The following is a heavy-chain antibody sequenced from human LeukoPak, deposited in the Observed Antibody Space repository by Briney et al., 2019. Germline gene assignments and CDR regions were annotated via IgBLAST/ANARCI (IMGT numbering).Heavy chain of an antibody. Sequence: PGGSLRLSCAASGFTFSSYAMSWVRQAPGKGLEWVSAISGSGGSTYYADSVKGRFTISRDNSKNTLYLQMNSLRAEDTAVYYCAKDLAASSSWYRDPDALDIWGQGTMVTVSS. J-gene: IGHJ3*02. CDR3: AKDLAASSSWYRDPDALDI. CDR1: GFTFSSYA. CDR2: ISGSGGST. V-gene: IGHV3-23*01. D-gene: IGHD6-13*01.